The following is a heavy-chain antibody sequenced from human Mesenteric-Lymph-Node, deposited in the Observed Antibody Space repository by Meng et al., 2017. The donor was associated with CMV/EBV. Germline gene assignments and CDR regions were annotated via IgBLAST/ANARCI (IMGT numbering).Heavy chain of an antibody. Sequence: GSLRLSCTVSGYSISSGYYWDWIRQSPGKGLEWIGGIYHSGKTNYSPSLKSRVTISVDTSKNLFSLKLNSVTAADTAVYYCARELGGSSSLDNWGQGTLVTVSS. CDR3: ARELGGSSSLDN. V-gene: IGHV4-38-2*02. D-gene: IGHD1-26*01. J-gene: IGHJ4*02. CDR1: GYSISSGYY. CDR2: IYHSGKT.